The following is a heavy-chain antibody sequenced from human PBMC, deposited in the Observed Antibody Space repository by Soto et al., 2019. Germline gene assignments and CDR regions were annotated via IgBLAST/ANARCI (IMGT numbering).Heavy chain of an antibody. CDR3: ARDGNYGDKAFDY. Sequence: ASVKVSCKASGGTFSSYTISWVRQAPGQGLEWMGRIIPILGIANYAQKFQGRVTITADKSTSTAYMELSSLRSEDTAVYYCARDGNYGDKAFDYWGQGTLVTVSS. CDR2: IIPILGIA. CDR1: GGTFSSYT. J-gene: IGHJ4*02. D-gene: IGHD4-17*01. V-gene: IGHV1-69*04.